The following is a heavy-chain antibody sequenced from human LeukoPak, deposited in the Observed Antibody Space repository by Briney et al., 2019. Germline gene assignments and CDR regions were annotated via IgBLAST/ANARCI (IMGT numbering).Heavy chain of an antibody. CDR3: ARHIAPGYTSGWYFDS. CDR2: IYPGDSDT. V-gene: IGHV5-51*01. CDR1: GCIFNTHW. J-gene: IGHJ4*02. D-gene: IGHD6-19*01. Sequence: GGSPEISCQCSGCIFNTHWIGWVRQLPGKDVEWMGIIYPGDSDTRYSPSFQGQVTISADKSISTAYLQWSSLKASDTAMYYCARHIAPGYTSGWYFDSWGQGTLVTVSS.